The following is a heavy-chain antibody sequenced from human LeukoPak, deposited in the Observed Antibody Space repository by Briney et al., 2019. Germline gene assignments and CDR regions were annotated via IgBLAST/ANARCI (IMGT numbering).Heavy chain of an antibody. CDR2: ISGNGVST. D-gene: IGHD2-2*01. V-gene: IGHV3-64*01. CDR1: GFTFSSYA. CDR3: TRDASDIVAVPAAVGPFDL. Sequence: EGSLRLSCAASGFTFSSYAMYWVRRTPGKGLEYVSVISGNGVSTHYATSVKGRFTISRDNSKNMLYLQMGSLRAEDMAVYYCTRDASDIVAVPAAVGPFDLWGQGTLVTVSS. J-gene: IGHJ4*02.